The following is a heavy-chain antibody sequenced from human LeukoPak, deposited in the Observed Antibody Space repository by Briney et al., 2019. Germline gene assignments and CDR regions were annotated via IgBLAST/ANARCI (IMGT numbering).Heavy chain of an antibody. Sequence: ASVKVSCKASGHTFTTYYVHLVRQAPGQGLEWMGVINPSGDGTNYPQRFQGRVTLTRDTSTSTVYMELSSLRSEDTAIYYCAKETPNAGWFDPWGQGTLVTVSS. CDR3: AKETPNAGWFDP. CDR2: INPSGDGT. J-gene: IGHJ5*02. D-gene: IGHD2-8*01. V-gene: IGHV1-46*01. CDR1: GHTFTTYY.